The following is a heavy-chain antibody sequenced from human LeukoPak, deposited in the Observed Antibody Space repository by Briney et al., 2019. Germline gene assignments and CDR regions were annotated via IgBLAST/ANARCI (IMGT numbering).Heavy chain of an antibody. J-gene: IGHJ6*04. CDR1: GASISSYY. D-gene: IGHD4-17*01. V-gene: IGHV4-59*01. CDR2: IYDSGST. CDR3: ARGSVTTYYFYGMDV. Sequence: SETLSLTCTVSGASISSYYWSWIRQPLGKGLEWIGYIYDSGSTNYNPSLKSRLTISVDTSNNQFSLKLSSVTAADTAVYYCARGSVTTYYFYGMDVWGKGTTVTVSS.